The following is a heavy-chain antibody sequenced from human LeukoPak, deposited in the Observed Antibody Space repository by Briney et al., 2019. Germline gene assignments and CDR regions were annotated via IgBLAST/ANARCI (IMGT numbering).Heavy chain of an antibody. CDR1: GYTFSSYG. CDR2: INNYNGDR. V-gene: IGHV1-18*01. J-gene: IGHJ4*02. CDR3: ARWYLRRPFDY. Sequence: GASVKVSCKASGYTFSSYGISWMRQAPGQGLEWMGWINNYNGDRNSSQKFQGRVTVTTDTSTSTAYMELRSLRSDDTAVYYCARWYLRRPFDYWGQGTLVTVSS. D-gene: IGHD6-13*01.